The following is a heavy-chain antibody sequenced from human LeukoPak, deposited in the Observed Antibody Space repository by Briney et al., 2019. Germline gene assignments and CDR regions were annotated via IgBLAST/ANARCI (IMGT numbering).Heavy chain of an antibody. J-gene: IGHJ4*02. V-gene: IGHV3-21*01. D-gene: IGHD3-22*01. CDR3: ARSQTFSSRYYYDSSGYYYLYYFDY. CDR1: GFTFSSYS. Sequence: GGSLRLSCAASGFTFSSYSMNWVRQAPGKGLEWVSSISSSSSYIYYADSVKGRFTISRDNAKNSLYLQMNSLRAEDTAVYYCARSQTFSSRYYYDSSGYYYLYYFDYWGQGTLVTVSS. CDR2: ISSSSSYI.